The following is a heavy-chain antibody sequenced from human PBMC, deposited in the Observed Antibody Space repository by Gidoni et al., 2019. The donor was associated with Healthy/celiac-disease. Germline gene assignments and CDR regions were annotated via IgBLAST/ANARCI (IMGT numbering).Heavy chain of an antibody. V-gene: IGHV1-24*01. CDR2: FDPEDGET. D-gene: IGHD6-19*01. CDR1: GYTLTELS. CDR3: ATGSQWLVQGYYYYGMDV. Sequence: QVQLVQSGAEVKKPGASVKVSCKVSGYTLTELSMHWVRPAPGKGLEWMGGFDPEDGETIYAQKFQGRVTMTEDTSTDTAYMELSSLRSEDTAVYYCATGSQWLVQGYYYYGMDVWGQGTTVTVSS. J-gene: IGHJ6*02.